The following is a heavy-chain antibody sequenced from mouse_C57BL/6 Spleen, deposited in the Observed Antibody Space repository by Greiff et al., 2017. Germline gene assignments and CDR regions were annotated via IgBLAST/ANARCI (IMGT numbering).Heavy chain of an antibody. CDR1: GFTFSNYW. D-gene: IGHD4-1*02. V-gene: IGHV6-3*01. CDR2: IRLKSDNYAT. Sequence: VQLKQSGGGLVQPGGSMKLSCVASGFTFSNYWMNWVRQSPEKGLEWVAQIRLKSDNYATPYALSVKGRFTISRDDSKSSVYLQTNNLRAEDTGIYYCAQLSWYFDVWGTGTTVTVSS. CDR3: AQLSWYFDV. J-gene: IGHJ1*03.